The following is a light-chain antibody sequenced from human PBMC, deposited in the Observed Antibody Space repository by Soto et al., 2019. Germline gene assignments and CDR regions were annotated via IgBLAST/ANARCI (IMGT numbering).Light chain of an antibody. Sequence: DLKMKQFRSSLSAYVGARVSINCRASQGISNYLTWYQQKPGKVPKLLIYAATTLQSGVPSRFSGSGSGTDFTLTISSLEAEDVAFYWCQQCFDVPITFGGGTRLDI. V-gene: IGKV1-27*01. CDR2: AAT. CDR1: QGISNY. J-gene: IGKJ4*01. CDR3: QQCFDVPIT.